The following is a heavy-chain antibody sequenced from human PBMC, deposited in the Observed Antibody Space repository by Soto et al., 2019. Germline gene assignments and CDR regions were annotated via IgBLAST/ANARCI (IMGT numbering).Heavy chain of an antibody. V-gene: IGHV4-4*02. CDR1: SDSISRSHW. Sequence: SETLSLTCAVSSDSISRSHWLTWVRQSPGKGLEWLGDIYYSGSVYYNPSLRSRISISMDKSNNQFSLDLSSVTAADTAVYYCARGSSVTHYYYYHMDVWGKGTPVTVSS. CDR3: ARGSSVTHYYYYHMDV. CDR2: IYYSGSV. J-gene: IGHJ6*03. D-gene: IGHD6-6*01.